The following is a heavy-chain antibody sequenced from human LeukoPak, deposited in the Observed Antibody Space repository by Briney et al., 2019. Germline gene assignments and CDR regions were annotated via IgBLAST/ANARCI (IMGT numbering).Heavy chain of an antibody. CDR3: ARDPGWKEFDY. D-gene: IGHD1-1*01. Sequence: ASVKVSCKASGYTFISYYMHWVRQAPGQGLEWMGIINPSGGSTEYAQKFQGRVTTTRDTSTSTVYMELSSLRSEDTAVYYCARDPGWKEFDYWGQGTLVTVSS. CDR2: INPSGGST. J-gene: IGHJ4*02. V-gene: IGHV1-46*03. CDR1: GYTFISYY.